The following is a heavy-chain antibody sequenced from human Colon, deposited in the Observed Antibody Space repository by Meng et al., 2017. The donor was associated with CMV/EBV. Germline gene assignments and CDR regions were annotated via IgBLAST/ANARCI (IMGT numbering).Heavy chain of an antibody. D-gene: IGHD4-17*01. CDR1: GGSFSGYY. CDR2: INHSGST. J-gene: IGHJ4*02. Sequence: GSLRLSCAVYGGSFSGYYWSWIRQPPGKGLEWIGEINHSGSTNYNPSLKSRVTISVDTSKNQFSLKLSSVTAADTAVYYYAALRVDYGDYSFDYWGQGTLVTVSS. V-gene: IGHV4-34*01. CDR3: AALRVDYGDYSFDY.